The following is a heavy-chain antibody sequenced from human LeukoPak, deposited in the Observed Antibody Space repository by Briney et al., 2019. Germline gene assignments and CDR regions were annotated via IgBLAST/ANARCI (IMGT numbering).Heavy chain of an antibody. CDR3: ARAYYDILTGYPEYFDY. J-gene: IGHJ4*02. V-gene: IGHV3-53*01. CDR2: IYSGGST. Sequence: PGGSLRLPCAASGFTVSSNYMSWVRQAPGKGLEWVSVIYSGGSTYHADSVKGRFTISRGNSKNTLYLQMNSLRAEDTAVYYCARAYYDILTGYPEYFDYWGQGTLVTVSS. CDR1: GFTVSSNY. D-gene: IGHD3-9*01.